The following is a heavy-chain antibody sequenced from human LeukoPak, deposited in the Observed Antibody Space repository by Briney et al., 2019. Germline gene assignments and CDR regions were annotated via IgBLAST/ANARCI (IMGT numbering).Heavy chain of an antibody. Sequence: SETLSLTCTVSGDSISTSNSYWGWIRQPPGKGLEWIGSIYYSGNTYYNSSLKSRVTISVDTSKNQFSLKLSSVTAADTAVYYCAREPPGYCSGGSCYSWFDPWGQGTLVTVSS. J-gene: IGHJ5*02. V-gene: IGHV4-39*07. CDR2: IYYSGNT. CDR1: GDSISTSNSY. D-gene: IGHD2-15*01. CDR3: AREPPGYCSGGSCYSWFDP.